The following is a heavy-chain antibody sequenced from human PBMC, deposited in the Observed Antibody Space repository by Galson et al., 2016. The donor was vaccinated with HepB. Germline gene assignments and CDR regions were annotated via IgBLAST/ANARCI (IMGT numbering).Heavy chain of an antibody. J-gene: IGHJ4*02. CDR1: GFSFSTYN. V-gene: IGHV3-48*04. Sequence: SLRLSCAASGFSFSTYNMNWVRQPPGEGLEWVSHVSGTGSAIFYADSVKGRFTISRDNAKNSVFLDMNSLRVEDTAVYYCARGSCQGYCSSTTCSAFDYWGQGTLVTVSS. CDR2: VSGTGSAI. D-gene: IGHD2-2*01. CDR3: ARGSCQGYCSSTTCSAFDY.